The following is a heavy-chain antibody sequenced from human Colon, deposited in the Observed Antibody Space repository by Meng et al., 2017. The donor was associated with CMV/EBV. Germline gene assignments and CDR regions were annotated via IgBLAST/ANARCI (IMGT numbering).Heavy chain of an antibody. CDR3: ARDFKSGRP. V-gene: IGHV3-21*06. Sequence: GESLKISCGDSGLSFSFFTMIWVRQAPGKGLEWVSSISPSGDYIHYADSLKGRFTISRDNTKNSLYLQMNSLRADDTAVYYCARDFKSGRPWGQGTLVTVSS. CDR2: ISPSGDYI. CDR1: GLSFSFFT. J-gene: IGHJ5*02.